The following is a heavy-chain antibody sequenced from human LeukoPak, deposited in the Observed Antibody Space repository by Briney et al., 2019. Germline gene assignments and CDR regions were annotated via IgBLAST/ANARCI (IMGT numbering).Heavy chain of an antibody. D-gene: IGHD5-18*01. CDR1: GFTFSSCA. V-gene: IGHV3-23*01. CDR3: AKLGVGYSCFDY. Sequence: AGGSLRLSCAASGFTFSSCAMSWVRQAPGKGLEWVSAISGSGGSTYYADSVKGRFTISRDNSKNTLYLQMNSLRAEDTAVYYCAKLGVGYSCFDYWGQGTLVTVSS. CDR2: ISGSGGST. J-gene: IGHJ4*02.